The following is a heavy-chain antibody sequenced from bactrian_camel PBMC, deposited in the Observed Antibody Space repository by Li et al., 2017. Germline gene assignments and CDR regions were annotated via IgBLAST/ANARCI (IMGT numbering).Heavy chain of an antibody. D-gene: IGHD6*01. V-gene: IGHV3S53*01. Sequence: HVQLVESGGGSVQAGGSLRLSCVASGYSVSGRCMAWFREAPGEEREGVAQIDINGLTRYGDSVKGRFTISRDNAKNTVYLQMDSLEPEDTAMYYCAARWVHYGGTCIQGEGDFWGQGTQVTVS. J-gene: IGHJ4*01. CDR2: IDINGLT. CDR1: GYSVSGRC. CDR3: AARWVHYGGTCIQGEGDF.